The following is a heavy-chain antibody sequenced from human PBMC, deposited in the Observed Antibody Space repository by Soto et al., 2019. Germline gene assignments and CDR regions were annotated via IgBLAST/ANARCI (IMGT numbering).Heavy chain of an antibody. CDR3: AKVVSCAFGGVIDERLGSCPDY. Sequence: GGSLRLSCAASGFTFSSYAMSWVRQAPGKGLEWVSAISGSGGSTYYADSVKGRFTISRDNSKNTLYLQMNSLRAEDTAVYYCAKVVSCAFGGVIDERLGSCPDYWGQGTLVTVSS. CDR1: GFTFSSYA. D-gene: IGHD3-16*02. J-gene: IGHJ4*02. CDR2: ISGSGGST. V-gene: IGHV3-23*01.